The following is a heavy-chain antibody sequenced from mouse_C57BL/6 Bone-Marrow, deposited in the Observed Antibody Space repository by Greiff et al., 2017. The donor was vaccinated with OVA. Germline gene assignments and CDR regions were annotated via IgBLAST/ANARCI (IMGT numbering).Heavy chain of an antibody. CDR2: ISSGSSTI. J-gene: IGHJ3*01. CDR1: GFTFSDYG. V-gene: IGHV5-17*01. CDR3: ARIDYSNSFAY. Sequence: EVKLEESGGGLVKPGGSLKLSCATSGFTFSDYGMHWVRQAPEKGLEWVAYISSGSSTIYYADTVKGRFTISRDNAKNTLFLQMTSLRSEDTAMYYCARIDYSNSFAYWGQGTLVTVSA. D-gene: IGHD2-5*01.